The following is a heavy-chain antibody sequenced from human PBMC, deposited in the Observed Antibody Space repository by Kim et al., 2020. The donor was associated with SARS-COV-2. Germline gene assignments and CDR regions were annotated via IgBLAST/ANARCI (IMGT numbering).Heavy chain of an antibody. CDR3: AKDRCIAAAGYFDY. D-gene: IGHD6-13*01. Sequence: ADSVKGRFTISRDNSKNTLFLQMNSLRAEYTAVYYCAKDRCIAAAGYFDYWGQGTLVTVSS. V-gene: IGHV3-23*01. J-gene: IGHJ4*02.